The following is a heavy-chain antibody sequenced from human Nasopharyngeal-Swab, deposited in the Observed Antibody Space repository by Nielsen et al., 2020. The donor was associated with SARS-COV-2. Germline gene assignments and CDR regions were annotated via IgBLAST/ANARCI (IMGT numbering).Heavy chain of an antibody. CDR3: TRCGGGCYSGRDY. Sequence: LSLTCAASGFTFSDSAIHWVRQASGDGLEWVARIRSKGNNYATAYSASVKGRFIIFRDDPTNTAYLQMNSLKTEDTAMYYCTRCGGGCYSGRDYWGQGTLVTVSS. V-gene: IGHV3-73*01. J-gene: IGHJ4*02. D-gene: IGHD2-15*01. CDR1: GFTFSDSA. CDR2: IRSKGNNYAT.